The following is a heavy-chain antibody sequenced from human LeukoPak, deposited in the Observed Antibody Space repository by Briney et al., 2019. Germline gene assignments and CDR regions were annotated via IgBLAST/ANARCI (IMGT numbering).Heavy chain of an antibody. Sequence: PSETLSLTCTVSGGSMNYYYWSWIRQSPGKGLEWIGYIYYNGNTNYNPSLKSRVTISVDTSKNQFSLRLSSVTAADTAVYYCATEQVSGSAWGFDYWGQGSLVTVSS. D-gene: IGHD6-19*01. CDR3: ATEQVSGSAWGFDY. V-gene: IGHV4-59*12. J-gene: IGHJ4*02. CDR1: GGSMNYYY. CDR2: IYYNGNT.